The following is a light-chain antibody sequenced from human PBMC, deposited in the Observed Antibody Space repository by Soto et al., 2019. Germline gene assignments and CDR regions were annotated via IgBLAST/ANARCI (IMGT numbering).Light chain of an antibody. CDR3: QQYNNWPLSIT. J-gene: IGKJ5*01. Sequence: EVVMTQSLATLSVSPGERATLSCRASQSVSSNLAWYQQKPGQAPRLLIYGASTRATGIPARFSGSGSGTEFTLTISSLQSEDFAVYYCQQYNNWPLSITFGQGTQLAIK. V-gene: IGKV3-15*01. CDR2: GAS. CDR1: QSVSSN.